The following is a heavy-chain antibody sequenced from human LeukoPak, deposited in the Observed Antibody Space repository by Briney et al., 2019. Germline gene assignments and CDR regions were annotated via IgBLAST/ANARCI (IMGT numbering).Heavy chain of an antibody. J-gene: IGHJ6*03. CDR1: GFTFTSYG. CDR2: ISGSGGST. Sequence: GGPLRLSCAASGFTFTSYGMTWVRQAPGKGLEWVSVISGSGGSTYYADSVKGRFTISRDNSKNTLYLQMNSLRAEDTAVYYCAKDLYDFWSGYSHYYMDVWGKGTTVTVSS. V-gene: IGHV3-23*01. CDR3: AKDLYDFWSGYSHYYMDV. D-gene: IGHD3-3*01.